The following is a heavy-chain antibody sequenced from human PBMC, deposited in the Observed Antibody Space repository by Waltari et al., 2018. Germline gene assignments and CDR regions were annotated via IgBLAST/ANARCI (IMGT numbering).Heavy chain of an antibody. D-gene: IGHD2-21*01. CDR3: AKVDNSINY. J-gene: IGHJ4*02. Sequence: EVRLVESGGGLVQPGGSLRLSCAASGFTFSNYAMSWVRQAPGKGLEWVSTMRGSGVGTSYADSGKGRFTISRDNSKNTLYLQMNSLRAEDTAVYYCAKVDNSINYWGQGALVTVSS. CDR2: MRGSGVGT. CDR1: GFTFSNYA. V-gene: IGHV3-23*04.